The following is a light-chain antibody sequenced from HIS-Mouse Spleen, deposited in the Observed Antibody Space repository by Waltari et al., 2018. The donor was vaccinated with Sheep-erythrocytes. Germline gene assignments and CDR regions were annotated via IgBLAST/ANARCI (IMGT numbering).Light chain of an antibody. CDR1: KLGEKY. CDR3: QAWDSSTAV. CDR2: QDS. J-gene: IGLJ2*01. Sequence: SYELTQPPSVSVSPGQTASITCPGDKLGEKYAYWYQQKPGQSPVLVIYQDSKRPSGIPERFSGSNSGNTATLTISGTQAMDEADYYCQAWDSSTAVFGGGTKLTVL. V-gene: IGLV3-1*01.